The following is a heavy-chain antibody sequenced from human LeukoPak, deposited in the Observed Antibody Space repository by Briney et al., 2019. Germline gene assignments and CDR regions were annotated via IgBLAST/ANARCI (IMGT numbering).Heavy chain of an antibody. Sequence: GGSLRLSCAASGFTFSGYAMHWVRQAPGKGLEWVAVISYDGSNKYYADSVKGRFTISRDNAKNSLYLQMNSLRAEDTAVYYCVSPILVDYWGQGTLVTVSS. V-gene: IGHV3-30*04. D-gene: IGHD2-2*02. CDR3: VSPILVDY. CDR1: GFTFSGYA. J-gene: IGHJ4*02. CDR2: ISYDGSNK.